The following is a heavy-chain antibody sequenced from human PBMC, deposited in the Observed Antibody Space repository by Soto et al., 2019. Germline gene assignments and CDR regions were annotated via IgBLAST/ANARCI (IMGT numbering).Heavy chain of an antibody. J-gene: IGHJ4*02. CDR2: IYTSGTT. V-gene: IGHV4-4*07. CDR1: GGSISSYY. Sequence: PSETLSLTCTVSGGSISSYYWSWVRQPAGKGLEWIGRIYTSGTTNYNPSLKSRVTMSVDTSKNQFSLKLSPVTAADTAVYYCARISDYCGGDCYHPFDYWGQGTLVTVSS. CDR3: ARISDYCGGDCYHPFDY. D-gene: IGHD2-21*02.